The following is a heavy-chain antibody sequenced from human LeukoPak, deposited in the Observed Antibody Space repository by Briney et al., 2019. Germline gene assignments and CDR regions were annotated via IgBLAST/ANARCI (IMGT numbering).Heavy chain of an antibody. V-gene: IGHV4-39*01. CDR2: MYYGGST. J-gene: IGHJ4*02. Sequence: SETLSLTCTVSGGSISSSTYYWGWVRQPPGKGLEWIGNMYYGGSTYYNPSLKSRVTISVDTSNNQFSLKLSSVTAADTAMYYCARGNSGSGNFDCWGQGTLVTVSS. CDR3: ARGNSGSGNFDC. D-gene: IGHD3-10*01. CDR1: GGSISSSTYY.